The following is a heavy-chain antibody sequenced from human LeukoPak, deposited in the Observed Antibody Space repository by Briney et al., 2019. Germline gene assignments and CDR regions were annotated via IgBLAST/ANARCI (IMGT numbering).Heavy chain of an antibody. D-gene: IGHD3-10*01. Sequence: GGSLRLSCAASGFTFSSYAMSWVRQAPGKGLEWVSAISGSGGSTYYADSVKGRFTISRDDSKNTLYLQMNSLRAEDTAVYYCAKGLLYGSGISMDYWGQGSLVTVSS. CDR3: AKGLLYGSGISMDY. J-gene: IGHJ4*02. V-gene: IGHV3-23*01. CDR2: ISGSGGST. CDR1: GFTFSSYA.